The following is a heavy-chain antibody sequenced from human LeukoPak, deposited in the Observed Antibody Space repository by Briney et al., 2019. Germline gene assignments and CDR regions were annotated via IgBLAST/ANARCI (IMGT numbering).Heavy chain of an antibody. Sequence: ASVTVSFTASGYTFKNYGISWVRQAPGPGIEWMGLVRTYNGDTKHAQKVLGRLTLTADASAITAYMELRGLRSDDTAVYYCARDPSNTSGWYIWFDFWGQGTLVTVSS. CDR1: GYTFKNYG. V-gene: IGHV1-18*04. J-gene: IGHJ5*01. CDR2: VRTYNGDT. CDR3: ARDPSNTSGWYIWFDF. D-gene: IGHD6-19*01.